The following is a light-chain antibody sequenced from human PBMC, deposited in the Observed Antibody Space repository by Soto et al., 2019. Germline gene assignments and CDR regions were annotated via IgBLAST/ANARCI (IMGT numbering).Light chain of an antibody. V-gene: IGLV2-14*01. J-gene: IGLJ1*01. CDR3: SSYTSSSPYV. CDR2: EVS. CDR1: SSDVGGYNY. Sequence: QSALTQPASVSGSPGQSITISCTGTSSDVGGYNYVSWYQQHPGKAPKLMIYEVSNRPSGVSNRFSGSKSGNTASLTISGLQAEDEADYSCSSYTSSSPYVFGTGTTLTVL.